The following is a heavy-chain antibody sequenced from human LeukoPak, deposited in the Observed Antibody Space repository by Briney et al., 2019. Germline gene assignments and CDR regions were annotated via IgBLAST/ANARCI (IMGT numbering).Heavy chain of an antibody. CDR2: IYSGDTT. CDR3: ARAKMDTFNLFDY. J-gene: IGHJ4*02. Sequence: PGGSLRLSCAASGFTFRNYYMSWVRQAPGKVLEWVSLIYSGDTTHYADSVKGRFTISRDNSKSTLYLQMNSLRAEDTAVYFCARAKMDTFNLFDYWGQGTLVTVSS. V-gene: IGHV3-53*05. CDR1: GFTFRNYY. D-gene: IGHD5-24*01.